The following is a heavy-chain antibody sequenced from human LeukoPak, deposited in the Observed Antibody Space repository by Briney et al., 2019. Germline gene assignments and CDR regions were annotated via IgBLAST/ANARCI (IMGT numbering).Heavy chain of an antibody. V-gene: IGHV1-69*04. Sequence: ASVKVSCKASGGTFNNYAITWVWQAPGQGLEWMGRIIPIFDIVNYTQKFQGRVTITADTITNTAYMELSSLRSEDTAVYFCARAPAGMDVWGQGTTVIVSS. J-gene: IGHJ6*02. D-gene: IGHD1-14*01. CDR3: ARAPAGMDV. CDR1: GGTFNNYA. CDR2: IIPIFDIV.